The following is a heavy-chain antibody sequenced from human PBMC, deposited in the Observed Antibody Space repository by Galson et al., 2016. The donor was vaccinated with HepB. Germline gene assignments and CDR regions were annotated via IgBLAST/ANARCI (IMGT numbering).Heavy chain of an antibody. D-gene: IGHD2-8*02. V-gene: IGHV1-69*01. Sequence: SCKASGGTFSRYTICWVRQAPGPGLEWMGGTIPIFGTANYAQKFQGRVTITADESTSTVYMELSSLRSDDTAVYYCARYRWPSYYFDDWAQGTLVTVSS. CDR3: ARYRWPSYYFDD. J-gene: IGHJ4*02. CDR1: GGTFSRYT. CDR2: TIPIFGTA.